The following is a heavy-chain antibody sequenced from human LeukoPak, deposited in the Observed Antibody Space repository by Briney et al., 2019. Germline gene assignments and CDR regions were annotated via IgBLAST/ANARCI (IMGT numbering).Heavy chain of an antibody. CDR3: AKSSITRAFDI. V-gene: IGHV3-30*02. Sequence: GGSLRLSCAASGFTFSNYGMHWVRQAPGKGLEWVAFIQYDGGNTHYADSVKGRFTISRDNSKNTLYLQMNSLRAEDTAVYYCAKSSITRAFDIWGQGTMVTVSS. J-gene: IGHJ3*02. D-gene: IGHD3-10*01. CDR1: GFTFSNYG. CDR2: IQYDGGNT.